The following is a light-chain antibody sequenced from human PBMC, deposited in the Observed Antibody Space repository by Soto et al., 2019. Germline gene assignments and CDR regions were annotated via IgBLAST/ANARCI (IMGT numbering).Light chain of an antibody. V-gene: IGKV1-39*01. J-gene: IGKJ1*01. CDR2: AAS. CDR1: QSISSY. CDR3: QQYGSSPRT. Sequence: DIQMTQSPSSLSASVGDRVTITCRASQSISSYLNWYQQKPGEAPKLLIYAASSLQSGVPSRFSGSGSGTDFTLTISSLQPEDFVVYYCQQYGSSPRTFGQGTKV.